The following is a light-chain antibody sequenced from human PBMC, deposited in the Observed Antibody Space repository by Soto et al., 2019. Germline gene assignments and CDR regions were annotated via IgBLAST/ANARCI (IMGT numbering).Light chain of an antibody. CDR3: HQSYSTPHT. Sequence: DIQMTQSPSSLSASVGDRVTITCRASQNINMYLNWYQQQPGKAPKLLIYASSNLETGVPSRFSGSGSGTYFTFTISSLQPEDFATYFCHQSYSTPHTFGQGTKLDIK. V-gene: IGKV1-39*01. CDR2: ASS. CDR1: QNINMY. J-gene: IGKJ2*01.